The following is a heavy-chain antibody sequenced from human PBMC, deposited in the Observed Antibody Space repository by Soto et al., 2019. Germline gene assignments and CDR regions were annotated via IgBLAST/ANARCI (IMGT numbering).Heavy chain of an antibody. V-gene: IGHV4-38-2*01. D-gene: IGHD4-17*01. J-gene: IGHJ6*02. CDR1: GYSIGNTYC. CDR2: IYHSGTT. Sequence: PSETLSLTCAVSGYSIGNTYCWGCIRQPPGKGLEWIGNIYHSGTTYYNPSLESRVTISVDTSNNQFSLKLSSVTAADTAVYYCARAFYGDYAAHYYGMDVWGQGTTVTVS. CDR3: ARAFYGDYAAHYYGMDV.